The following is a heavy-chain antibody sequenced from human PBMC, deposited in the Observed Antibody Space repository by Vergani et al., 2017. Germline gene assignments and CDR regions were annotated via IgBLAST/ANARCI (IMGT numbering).Heavy chain of an antibody. V-gene: IGHV4-59*01. CDR1: GGSISSYY. D-gene: IGHD3-10*01. CDR2: IYYSGST. CDR3: AGGSWFGELSEFDY. J-gene: IGHJ4*02. Sequence: QVQLQESGPGLVKPSETLSLTCTVSGGSISSYYWSWIRQPPGKGLEWIGYIYYSGSTNYNPSLKSRVTISVDTSKNQFSLKLSSVTAADTAVYYCAGGSWFGELSEFDYWGQGTLVTVSS.